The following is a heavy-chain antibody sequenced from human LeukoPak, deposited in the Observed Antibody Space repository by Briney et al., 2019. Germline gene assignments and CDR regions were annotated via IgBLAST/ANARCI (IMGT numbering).Heavy chain of an antibody. V-gene: IGHV1-46*01. CDR2: IYLSGGST. D-gene: IGHD3-10*01. CDR1: GYIFTSYY. CDR3: AREFGSGIYLGDY. Sequence: ASVKVSCKASGYIFTSYYMHWVRQAPGQGLGWMGIIYLSGGSTTYAQKYQGRVTMTRYTSTSTVYMELSSLRSKDTAVYYCAREFGSGIYLGDYWGQGTLVTVSS. J-gene: IGHJ4*02.